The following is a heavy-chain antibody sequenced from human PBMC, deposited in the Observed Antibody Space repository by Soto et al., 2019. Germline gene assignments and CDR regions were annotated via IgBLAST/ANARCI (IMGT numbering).Heavy chain of an antibody. CDR3: ARSYSYDWYGS. CDR1: GYTFTNYD. CDR2: VNPNSGYT. D-gene: IGHD5-18*01. V-gene: IGHV1-8*01. J-gene: IGHJ4*01. Sequence: ASVKVSCKASGYTFTNYDITWVRQAAGQGLEWVGWVNPNSGYTAYAQKFVGRVTMTRNTPLRTAYMELSSLTSGDTAVYYCARSYSYDWYGSRGQESLVRVSS.